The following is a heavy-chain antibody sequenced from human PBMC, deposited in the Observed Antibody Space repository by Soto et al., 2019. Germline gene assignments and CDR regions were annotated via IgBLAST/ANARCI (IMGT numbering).Heavy chain of an antibody. Sequence: GASVKVSCKASGYTFNSYGLSWVRQAPGQGLEWMGWISAYNDNTKYAQKFQDRVTMTTDTSTSTAYMELRSLTSDDTAVYYCARPIYGNQRGYYYGMDVWGQGTTVTCSS. D-gene: IGHD4-17*01. CDR1: GYTFNSYG. J-gene: IGHJ6*02. CDR2: ISAYNDNT. V-gene: IGHV1-18*01. CDR3: ARPIYGNQRGYYYGMDV.